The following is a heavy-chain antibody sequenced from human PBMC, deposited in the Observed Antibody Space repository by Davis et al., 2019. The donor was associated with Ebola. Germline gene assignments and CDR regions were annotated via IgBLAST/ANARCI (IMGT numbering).Heavy chain of an antibody. CDR2: IYYSGST. V-gene: IGHV4-59*01. D-gene: IGHD7-27*01. CDR1: GGSISSYY. CDR3: ARAPIGTGEFDY. Sequence: PGGSLRLSCTVSGGSISSYYWSWNRQPPGKGLEWIGYIYYSGSTNYNPSLKSRVTISVDTSKNQFSLKLSSVTAADTAVYYCARAPIGTGEFDYWGQGTLVTVSS. J-gene: IGHJ4*02.